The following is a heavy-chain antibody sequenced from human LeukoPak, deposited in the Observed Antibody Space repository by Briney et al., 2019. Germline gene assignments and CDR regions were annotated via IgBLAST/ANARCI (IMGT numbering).Heavy chain of an antibody. Sequence: GGSLRLSRAAAAFPFSSYSLNWIRQAPGKGLEWVSSISSSSSYIYYADSVKGRFTISRDNAKNSLYLQMNSLRAEDTAVYYCATNDFWSDFDYWGQGTLVTASS. CDR3: ATNDFWSDFDY. CDR1: AFPFSSYS. V-gene: IGHV3-21*01. D-gene: IGHD3-3*01. J-gene: IGHJ4*02. CDR2: ISSSSSYI.